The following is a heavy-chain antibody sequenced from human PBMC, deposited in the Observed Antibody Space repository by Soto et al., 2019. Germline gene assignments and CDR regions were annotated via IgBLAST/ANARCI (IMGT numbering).Heavy chain of an antibody. V-gene: IGHV4-61*01. CDR1: GGSVSSGNYH. CDR3: ARGYDFVWASYRPFDI. CDR2: IYYSESA. D-gene: IGHD3-16*02. J-gene: IGHJ3*02. Sequence: SETLSLTCTVSGGSVSSGNYHWSWIRQPPGKGLEWIGYIYYSESAKYNPSLKSRVTISVDTSKNQFSLKLNSVTAADTAVYYCARGYDFVWASYRPFDIWGQGTMVTVS.